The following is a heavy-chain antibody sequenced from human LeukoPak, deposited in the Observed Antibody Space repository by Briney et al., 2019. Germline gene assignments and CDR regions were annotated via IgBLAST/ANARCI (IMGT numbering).Heavy chain of an antibody. CDR1: GFTFSMSA. Sequence: GGSLRLSCAPSGFTFSMSAMPWVRLAPGKGLDWVAVISFDGGNKFYADSVKGRFSISRDNSKNTLYLQMNSLGLDDTAVYFCARGRAGIAAAGFDYWGQGTLVTVSS. V-gene: IGHV3-30-3*01. J-gene: IGHJ4*02. CDR3: ARGRAGIAAAGFDY. CDR2: ISFDGGNK. D-gene: IGHD6-13*01.